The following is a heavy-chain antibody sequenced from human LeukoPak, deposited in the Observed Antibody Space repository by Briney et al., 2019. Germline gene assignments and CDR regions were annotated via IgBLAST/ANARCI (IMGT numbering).Heavy chain of an antibody. CDR2: IRDDGRNK. J-gene: IGHJ5*02. V-gene: IGHV3-30*02. CDR3: ARDVATISNWFDP. Sequence: HPGGSLRLSCAASGFTFSSYGMHWVRQAPGKGLEWVAFIRDDGRNKYYADSVKGRFTISRDNAKNSLYLQMNSLRAEDTAVYYCARDVATISNWFDPWGQGTLVTVSS. D-gene: IGHD5-24*01. CDR1: GFTFSSYG.